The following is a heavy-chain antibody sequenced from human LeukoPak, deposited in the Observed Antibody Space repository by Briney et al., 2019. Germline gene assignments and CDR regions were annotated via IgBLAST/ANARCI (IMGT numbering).Heavy chain of an antibody. J-gene: IGHJ4*02. V-gene: IGHV3-30-3*01. CDR1: GFAFSSYA. D-gene: IGHD5-12*01. CDR3: ARVGGASIVAIPTSYFDY. Sequence: PAGSLRLSCAASGFAFSSYAMHWVRQAPDEGLEWVAVISYDGSNQYYADSVRGRFTVSRDNSKNTPYLQMNSLRAEDTAIFYCARVGGASIVAIPTSYFDYWGQGTLVTVSS. CDR2: ISYDGSNQ.